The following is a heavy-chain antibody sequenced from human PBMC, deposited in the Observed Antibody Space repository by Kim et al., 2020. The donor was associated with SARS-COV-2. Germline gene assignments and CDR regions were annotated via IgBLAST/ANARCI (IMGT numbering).Heavy chain of an antibody. V-gene: IGHV3-33*05. CDR1: GFTFSSYG. J-gene: IGHJ6*02. Sequence: GGSLRLSCAASGFTFSSYGMHWVRQAPGKGLEWVAVISYDGSNKYYADSVKGRFTISRDNSKNTLYLQMNSLRAEDTAVYYCARVICSSCPMDVWAQGTTVTVSS. D-gene: IGHD6-13*01. CDR3: ARVICSSCPMDV. CDR2: ISYDGSNK.